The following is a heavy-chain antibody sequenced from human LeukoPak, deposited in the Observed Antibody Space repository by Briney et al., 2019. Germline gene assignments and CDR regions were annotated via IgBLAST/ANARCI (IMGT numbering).Heavy chain of an antibody. D-gene: IGHD2-15*01. V-gene: IGHV1-46*01. J-gene: IGHJ4*02. CDR2: INPSGGST. Sequence: GASVKVSCKASGYTFTSYYMHWVRQAPGQGLGWMGIINPSGGSTSYEQKFQGRVTMTRDTPTSTVYMELSSLRSEDPAVYYCARSLRGRHLVYFDYWGQGTLVTVSS. CDR3: ARSLRGRHLVYFDY. CDR1: GYTFTSYY.